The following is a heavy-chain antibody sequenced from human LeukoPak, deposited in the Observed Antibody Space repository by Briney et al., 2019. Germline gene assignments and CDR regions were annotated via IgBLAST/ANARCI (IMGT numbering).Heavy chain of an antibody. CDR2: IYYSGST. Sequence: SQTLSLTCTVSGGSISSGGYYWSWIRQHPGKGLEWIGYIYYSGSTYYNPSLKSRATISVDTSKNQFSLKLSSVTAADTAVYYCARVVLREVPAGFDYWGQGTLVTVSS. J-gene: IGHJ4*02. V-gene: IGHV4-31*03. D-gene: IGHD2-2*01. CDR3: ARVVLREVPAGFDY. CDR1: GGSISSGGYY.